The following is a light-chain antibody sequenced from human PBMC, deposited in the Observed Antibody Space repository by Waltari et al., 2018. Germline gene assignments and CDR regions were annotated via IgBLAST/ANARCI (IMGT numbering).Light chain of an antibody. CDR1: QSISTT. CDR2: GAS. Sequence: IVMTQSPATLSVSPGDRATPSCRASQSISTTLAWFQEKPGQAPRLLIYGASTRATGVPARFSGSGSGTYFTLVISSLQSEDFAVYYCQQYDKWLRYSFGQGTKLEIK. J-gene: IGKJ2*01. V-gene: IGKV3-15*01. CDR3: QQYDKWLRYS.